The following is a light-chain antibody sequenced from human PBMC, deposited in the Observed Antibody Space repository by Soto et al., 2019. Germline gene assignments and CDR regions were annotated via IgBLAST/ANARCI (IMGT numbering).Light chain of an antibody. CDR1: QSISNR. V-gene: IGKV1-5*01. CDR2: DAS. Sequence: DIQMTQTPSTLSASLGDRVTITCRASQSISNRLAWYQQKPGKAPKVVIYDASNLESGVPSRFSGSGSGTEFILTINSLQPDDFATYGCQHYGGMWAFGQGTKVEIK. CDR3: QHYGGMWA. J-gene: IGKJ1*01.